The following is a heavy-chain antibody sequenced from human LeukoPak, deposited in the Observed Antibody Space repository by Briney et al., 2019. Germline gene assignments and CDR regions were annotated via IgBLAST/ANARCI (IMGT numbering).Heavy chain of an antibody. CDR3: AKGAGRYFDWLPEAFDY. Sequence: PGRSLRLSCAASGSTFSSYGMHWVRQAPGKGLEWVAVISYDGSNKYYADSVKGRFTISRDNSKNTLYLQMNSLRAEDTAVYYCAKGAGRYFDWLPEAFDYWGQGTLVTVSS. J-gene: IGHJ4*02. D-gene: IGHD3-9*01. V-gene: IGHV3-30*18. CDR2: ISYDGSNK. CDR1: GSTFSSYG.